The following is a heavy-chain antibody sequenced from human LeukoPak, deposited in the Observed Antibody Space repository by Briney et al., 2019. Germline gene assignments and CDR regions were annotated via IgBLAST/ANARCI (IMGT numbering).Heavy chain of an antibody. V-gene: IGHV4-30-2*01. CDR2: IYHSGST. CDR1: GFTFDDYA. Sequence: LRLSCAASGFTFDDYAMHWVRQAPGKGLEWIGYIYHSGSTYYNPSLKSRVTMSVDTSKNQFSLKLSSVTAADTAVYYCVRSMEYYPYYFDYWGQGTLVTVSS. D-gene: IGHD2/OR15-2a*01. J-gene: IGHJ4*02. CDR3: VRSMEYYPYYFDY.